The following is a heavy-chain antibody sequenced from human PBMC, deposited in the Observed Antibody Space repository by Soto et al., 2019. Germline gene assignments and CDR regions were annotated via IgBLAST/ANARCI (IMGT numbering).Heavy chain of an antibody. V-gene: IGHV1-69*04. CDR1: GGTFSSYT. D-gene: IGHD2-15*01. J-gene: IGHJ4*02. Sequence: ASVKVSCKASGGTFSSYTISWVRQAPGQGLEWMGRIIPILGIANYAQKFQGRVTITADKSTSTAYMELSSLRSEDTAVYYCAREPDPVVVAANVFDYWGQGTLVTVSS. CDR2: IIPILGIA. CDR3: AREPDPVVVAANVFDY.